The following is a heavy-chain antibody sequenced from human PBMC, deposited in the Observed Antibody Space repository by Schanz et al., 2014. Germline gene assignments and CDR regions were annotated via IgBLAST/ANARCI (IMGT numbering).Heavy chain of an antibody. CDR2: ISYDGNTK. D-gene: IGHD3-9*01. J-gene: IGHJ4*02. CDR1: GFTFNSYA. CDR3: ARRNFYDKSAAFDY. Sequence: QVQLVESGGGVVQPGGSLRLSCAASGFTFNSYAFHWVRQAPGKGLEWVALISYDGNTKYYADSVKGRFTISRDSSKNTLYLQMNSLRADDTAVYYCARRNFYDKSAAFDYWGQGTLVTVSA. V-gene: IGHV3-30-3*01.